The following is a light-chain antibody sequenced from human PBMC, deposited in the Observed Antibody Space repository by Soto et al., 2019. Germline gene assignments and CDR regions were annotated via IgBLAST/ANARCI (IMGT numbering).Light chain of an antibody. CDR2: EVT. Sequence: QSALTQPPSASGSPGQSVTISCTGTSSDVGNYHYVSWYQQHPGKAPKLMIYEVTTRPSGVPDRFSGSKSDNTASLTVSGLQDEDEADYYCTSYAGSSNWVFGGGTKLTVL. V-gene: IGLV2-8*01. CDR3: TSYAGSSNWV. J-gene: IGLJ3*02. CDR1: SSDVGNYHY.